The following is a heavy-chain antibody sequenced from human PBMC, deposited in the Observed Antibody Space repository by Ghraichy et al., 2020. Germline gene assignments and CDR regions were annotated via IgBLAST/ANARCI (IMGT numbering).Heavy chain of an antibody. CDR2: MNPNSGNT. J-gene: IGHJ4*02. CDR1: GYTFTSYD. CDR3: ARGRVPLRMVRGEMGY. V-gene: IGHV1-8*01. Sequence: ASVKVSCKASGYTFTSYDINWVRQATGQGLEWMGWMNPNSGNTGYAQKFQGRVTMTRNTSISTAYMELSSLRSEDTAVYYCARGRVPLRMVRGEMGYWGQGTLVTVSS. D-gene: IGHD3-10*01.